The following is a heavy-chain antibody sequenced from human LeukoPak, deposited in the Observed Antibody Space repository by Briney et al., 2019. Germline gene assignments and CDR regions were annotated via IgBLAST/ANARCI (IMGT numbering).Heavy chain of an antibody. CDR1: GYTLTGYY. CDR3: ARGYCSSTSCYWFDP. Sequence: ASVKVSCKASGYTLTGYYMHWVRQAPGQGLEWMGWINPNSGGTNYAQKFQGRVTMTRDTSISTAYMELSRLRSDDTAVYYCARGYCSSTSCYWFDPWGQGTLVTVSS. CDR2: INPNSGGT. D-gene: IGHD2-2*01. V-gene: IGHV1-2*02. J-gene: IGHJ5*02.